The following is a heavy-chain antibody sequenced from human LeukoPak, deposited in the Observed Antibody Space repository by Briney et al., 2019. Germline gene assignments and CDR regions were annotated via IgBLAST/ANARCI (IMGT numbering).Heavy chain of an antibody. CDR1: GGSISGYY. CDR3: ARHFYYYDRYDY. CDR2: IYTRGST. D-gene: IGHD3-22*01. J-gene: IGHJ4*02. Sequence: SETLSLTCTVSGGSISGYYCSWIRQPTGKGLEWIGYIYTRGSTNYSPSLKSRVSISVDMSSNQFSLNLASVTVADTAVYYCARHFYYYDRYDYWGQGTLVTVSS. V-gene: IGHV4-4*09.